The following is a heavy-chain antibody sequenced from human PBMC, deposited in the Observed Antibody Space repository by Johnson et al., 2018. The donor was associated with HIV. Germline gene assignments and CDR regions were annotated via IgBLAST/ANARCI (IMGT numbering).Heavy chain of an antibody. J-gene: IGHJ3*02. D-gene: IGHD3-22*01. V-gene: IGHV3-66*03. CDR2: TWNSGSI. Sequence: VQLVESGGGLIQPGGSLRLSCAASGFAVSSNYMSWVRQAPGKGLEWVSGITWNSGSIGYADSVKGRFTISRDNSKNTLYLQMNSLRAEDTAVYYCARGSYYDSSGDAFDIWGQGTMVTVSS. CDR1: GFAVSSNY. CDR3: ARGSYYDSSGDAFDI.